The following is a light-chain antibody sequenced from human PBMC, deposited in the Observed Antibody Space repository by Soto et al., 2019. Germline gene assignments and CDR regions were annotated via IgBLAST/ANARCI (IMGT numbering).Light chain of an antibody. Sequence: QSVLTQPASVSGSPGQSITISFTGTSSDVGAYDYVSWYQQHPGKAPKVMIYEVSNWPSGVSNRFSGSKSGNTASLTISGLQAEDEAEYHCSSYTTSSTLVFGTGT. CDR2: EVS. CDR3: SSYTTSSTLV. V-gene: IGLV2-14*01. CDR1: SSDVGAYDY. J-gene: IGLJ1*01.